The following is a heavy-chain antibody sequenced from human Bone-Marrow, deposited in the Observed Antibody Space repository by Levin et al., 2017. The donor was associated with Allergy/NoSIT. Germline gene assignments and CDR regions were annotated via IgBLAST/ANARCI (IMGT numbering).Heavy chain of an antibody. V-gene: IGHV3-23*01. CDR2: ISGTGGST. CDR3: ATQKDYYSTGYYSSTGAFDY. Sequence: GGSLRLSCAASGSTFSSYAMSWVRQAPGKGLEWVSAISGTGGSTFYAVSVKGRFTISRDNSKNTLSLQMNSLRAEDTAVYYCATQKDYYSTGYYSSTGAFDYWGQGALVTVTS. J-gene: IGHJ4*02. D-gene: IGHD3-22*01. CDR1: GSTFSSYA.